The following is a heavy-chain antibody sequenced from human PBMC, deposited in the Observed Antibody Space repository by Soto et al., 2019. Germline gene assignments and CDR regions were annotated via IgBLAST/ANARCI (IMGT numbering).Heavy chain of an antibody. CDR1: GGSFSGYY. Sequence: SETLSLTCAVYGGSFSGYYWSWIRQPPGKGLEWIGEINDSGSTNYNPSLKSRVTISVDTSKNQFSLKLSSVTAADTVVYYCARGRGYSYGSSRWFDPWGQGTLVTVSP. D-gene: IGHD5-18*01. CDR2: INDSGST. V-gene: IGHV4-34*01. J-gene: IGHJ5*02. CDR3: ARGRGYSYGSSRWFDP.